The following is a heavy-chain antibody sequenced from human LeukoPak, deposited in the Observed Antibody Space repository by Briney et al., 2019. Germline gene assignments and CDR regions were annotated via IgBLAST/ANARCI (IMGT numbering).Heavy chain of an antibody. Sequence: GGSLRLSCAASGFTFSSYWMSWVRQAPGKGLEWVANIKQDGSEKYYVDSVKGRFTISRDNAKNSLYLQMNSLRAEDTAVYYCARDVKGRERQQLVRWFDPWGQGTLVTVSS. CDR2: IKQDGSEK. V-gene: IGHV3-7*01. CDR1: GFTFSSYW. D-gene: IGHD6-13*01. J-gene: IGHJ5*02. CDR3: ARDVKGRERQQLVRWFDP.